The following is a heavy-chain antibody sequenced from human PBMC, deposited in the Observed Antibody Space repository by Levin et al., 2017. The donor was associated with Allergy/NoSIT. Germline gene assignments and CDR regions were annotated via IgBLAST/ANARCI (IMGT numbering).Heavy chain of an antibody. CDR1: GFTFSSYW. V-gene: IGHV3-7*01. Sequence: GGSLRLSCAASGFTFSSYWMSWVRQAPGKGLEWVANIKQDGSEKYYVDSVKGRFTISRDNAKNSLYLQMNSLRAEDTAVYYCASGFWSGYWGYWGQGTLVTVSS. J-gene: IGHJ4*02. D-gene: IGHD3-3*01. CDR2: IKQDGSEK. CDR3: ASGFWSGYWGY.